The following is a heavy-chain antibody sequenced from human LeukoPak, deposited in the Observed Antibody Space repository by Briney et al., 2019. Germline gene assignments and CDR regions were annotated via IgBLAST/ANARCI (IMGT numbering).Heavy chain of an antibody. Sequence: GGSLRLSCAASGFTFSSYWMHWVRQAPGKGLVWVSRINSDGSSTSYADSVKGRFTISRDNAKNTLYLQMNSLRAEDTAVYYCAKDHSGSYTTHFDYWGQGTLVTVSS. CDR2: INSDGSST. V-gene: IGHV3-74*01. J-gene: IGHJ4*02. D-gene: IGHD1-26*01. CDR3: AKDHSGSYTTHFDY. CDR1: GFTFSSYW.